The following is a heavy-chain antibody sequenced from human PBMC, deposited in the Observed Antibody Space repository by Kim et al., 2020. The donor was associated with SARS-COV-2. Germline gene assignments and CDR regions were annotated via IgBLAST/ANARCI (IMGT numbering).Heavy chain of an antibody. Sequence: GGSLRLSCAASGFTFSNYAMSWVRQAPGRGLEWVSVISSTGGGTSYADSVKYRFTISRDSSKNTLFLQLHSLRAEDTAVYYCARVGGDSGAYYDFWGQGTLVTVSS. CDR2: ISSTGGGT. J-gene: IGHJ4*02. D-gene: IGHD2-21*01. CDR3: ARVGGDSGAYYDF. CDR1: GFTFSNYA. V-gene: IGHV3-23*01.